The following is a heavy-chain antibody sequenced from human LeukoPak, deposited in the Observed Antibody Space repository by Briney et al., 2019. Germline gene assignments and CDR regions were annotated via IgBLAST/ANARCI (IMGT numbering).Heavy chain of an antibody. CDR1: GFTFRDYP. J-gene: IGHJ4*02. CDR2: ISSAGGTT. V-gene: IGHV3-64*04. CDR3: AKASAAARPYYFDY. D-gene: IGHD6-6*01. Sequence: GGSLRLSCSASGFTFRDYPIHWVRQAPGEGLQYVSAISSAGGTTYYADSVKGRLTISRDNSKNTLYLQMNSLTTEDTAIYYCAKASAAARPYYFDYWGQGTLVTVSS.